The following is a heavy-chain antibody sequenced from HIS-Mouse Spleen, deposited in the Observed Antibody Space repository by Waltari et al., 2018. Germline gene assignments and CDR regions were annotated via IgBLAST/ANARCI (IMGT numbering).Heavy chain of an antibody. V-gene: IGHV2-70*15. CDR3: ERIAEGYSSGWYEVDY. CDR1: GFPLRASGMS. J-gene: IGHJ4*02. D-gene: IGHD6-19*01. Sequence: QFTLSESGPALVTPPQTSTLTCTFAGFPLRASGMSVRCVRQPPGKALKWLARVVWDDDKYYSTSLKIRLTISKDTSKSQVVLTMTNMDPVDTATYYCERIAEGYSSGWYEVDYWGQGTLVTVSS. CDR2: VVWDDDK.